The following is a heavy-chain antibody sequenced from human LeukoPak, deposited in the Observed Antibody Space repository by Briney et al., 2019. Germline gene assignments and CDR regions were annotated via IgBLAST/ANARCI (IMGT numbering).Heavy chain of an antibody. V-gene: IGHV4-4*07. J-gene: IGHJ4*02. CDR3: ARGQRDYFDY. CDR1: GGSINSYY. CDR2: IYTSGST. Sequence: SETLSLTCTVSGGSINSYYWSWIRQPAGKGLEWIGRIYTSGSTNYNPSLKSRLTISVDTSKNQFSLKLSSVTAADTAVYYCARGQRDYFDYWGQGTLVTVSS.